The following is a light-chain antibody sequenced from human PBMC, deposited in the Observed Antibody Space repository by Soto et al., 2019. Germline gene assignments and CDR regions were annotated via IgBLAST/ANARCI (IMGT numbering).Light chain of an antibody. CDR2: AAS. CDR1: QSISSW. J-gene: IGKJ1*01. V-gene: IGKV1-5*01. CDR3: LQDYTYPQT. Sequence: EIQVSQSPSRLSASVGDRVTITCRASQSISSWLAWYQQKPGKAPKLLIYAASRLQSGVSSRFSGSGSGTDFTLTISSLQPEDFATYYCLQDYTYPQTFGQGTKVDIK.